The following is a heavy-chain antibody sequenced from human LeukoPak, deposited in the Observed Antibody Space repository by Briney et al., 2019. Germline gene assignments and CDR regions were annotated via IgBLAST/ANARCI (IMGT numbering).Heavy chain of an antibody. J-gene: IGHJ6*03. CDR2: ISTYNGNT. CDR1: GYTFTSYG. Sequence: ASVKVSCKASGYTFTSYGSSWVRQATGQGLEWMGWISTYNGNTNYAQKLQGRVTMTTDACTSTDYMELRSVRSDDTAVYYCARVSSTVTTLYYYYMDVWGRGTTVSVSS. D-gene: IGHD4-17*01. V-gene: IGHV1-18*01. CDR3: ARVSSTVTTLYYYYMDV.